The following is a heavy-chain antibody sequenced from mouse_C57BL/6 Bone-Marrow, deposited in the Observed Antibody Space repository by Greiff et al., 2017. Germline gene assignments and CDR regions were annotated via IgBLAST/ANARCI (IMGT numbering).Heavy chain of an antibody. D-gene: IGHD2-2*01. V-gene: IGHV14-4*01. CDR3: TPLSTMVTTGCAY. J-gene: IGHJ3*01. CDR2: IDPENGDT. Sequence: VQLQQSGAELVRPGASVKLSCTASGFNIKDDYMHWVKQRPEQGLEWIGWIDPENGDTEYASKFQGKATITADTSSNTAYLQLSSLTSEDTAVYYCTPLSTMVTTGCAYWGQGTLVTVSA. CDR1: GFNIKDDY.